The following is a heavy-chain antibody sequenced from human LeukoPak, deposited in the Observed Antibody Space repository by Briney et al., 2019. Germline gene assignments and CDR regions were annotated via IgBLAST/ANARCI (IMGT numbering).Heavy chain of an antibody. Sequence: ASVTVSCKASGYTFTSYGISWVRQAPGQGLEWMGWISAYNGNTNYAQKLQGRVTMTTDTSTSTAYMELRSLRSDDTAVYYCARDGYDFWSGYYEGAGFDYWGQGTLVTVSS. CDR1: GYTFTSYG. CDR2: ISAYNGNT. D-gene: IGHD3-3*01. CDR3: ARDGYDFWSGYYEGAGFDY. V-gene: IGHV1-18*01. J-gene: IGHJ4*02.